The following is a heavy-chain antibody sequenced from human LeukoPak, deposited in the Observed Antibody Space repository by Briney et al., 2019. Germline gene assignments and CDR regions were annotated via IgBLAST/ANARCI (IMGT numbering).Heavy chain of an antibody. J-gene: IGHJ5*02. D-gene: IGHD3-10*01. Sequence: PGGSLRLSCAASGFTFSSYWMHWVRQAPGKGLVWVSRINDDGSSTRHADSVKGRFTISRDNAKNTLYLQMSSLRAEDTAVYYCARHYYASGSYYHFDPWGEGTLVTVSS. V-gene: IGHV3-74*01. CDR3: ARHYYASGSYYHFDP. CDR2: INDDGSST. CDR1: GFTFSSYW.